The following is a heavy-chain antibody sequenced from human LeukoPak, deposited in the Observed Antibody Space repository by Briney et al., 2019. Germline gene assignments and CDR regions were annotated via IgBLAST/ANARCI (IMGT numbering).Heavy chain of an antibody. V-gene: IGHV3-7*01. CDR3: ARGGYGDSGGYNWFDT. CDR2: IKQDGSEK. CDR1: GFTFSSYW. J-gene: IGHJ5*02. D-gene: IGHD4-17*01. Sequence: PGGSLRLSCAASGFTFSSYWMSWVRQAPGKGLEWVANIKQDGSEKFYVDSVKGRFTISRDNAKNSLYLQMNSLRAEDTALYYCARGGYGDSGGYNWFDTWGQGTLVTVSS.